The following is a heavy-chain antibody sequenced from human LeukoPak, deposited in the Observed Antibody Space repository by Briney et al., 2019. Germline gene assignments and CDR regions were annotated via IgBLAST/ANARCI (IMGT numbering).Heavy chain of an antibody. J-gene: IGHJ4*02. CDR2: NDPNSGVT. D-gene: IGHD5-18*01. Sequence: ASVKVSCKACGYTFTGRYMHWVRQAPGQGLEWMGRNDPNSGVTNLAQKFQGRVTMTRDTSVSTAYMELSGLASDDTAVYYCATNPNSYGPDYWGQGTLVTVSS. V-gene: IGHV1-2*06. CDR3: ATNPNSYGPDY. CDR1: GYTFTGRY.